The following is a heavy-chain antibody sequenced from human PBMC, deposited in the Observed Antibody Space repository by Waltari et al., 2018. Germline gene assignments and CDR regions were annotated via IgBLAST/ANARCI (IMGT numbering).Heavy chain of an antibody. Sequence: EVQLVESGGTLVQPGGSLRLSCAASGFTFSTYWMNWVRQAPGKGLGWVADRRQDGNQKAYVDSVKGRFTSSRDNAESSLYLQMNSLRAEDTAVYYCAREGKLLGAFDIWGQGTMVTVSS. CDR2: RRQDGNQK. CDR3: AREGKLLGAFDI. CDR1: GFTFSTYW. V-gene: IGHV3-7*01. J-gene: IGHJ3*02. D-gene: IGHD1-26*01.